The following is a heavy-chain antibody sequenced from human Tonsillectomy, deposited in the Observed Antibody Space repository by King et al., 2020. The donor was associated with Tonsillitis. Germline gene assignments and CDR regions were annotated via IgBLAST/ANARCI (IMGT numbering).Heavy chain of an antibody. CDR1: GYTFTGYY. J-gene: IGHJ6*02. V-gene: IGHV1-2*02. Sequence: VQLVESGAEVKKPGASVKVSCKASGYTFTGYYMDWVRQAPGQGLEWMAWINPNSGGTNYAQKFQGRVTMTRDTSINTAYMELSRLRAADTAVYYCARGGSSSSLNYYYGMDVWGQGTTVTVSS. D-gene: IGHD6-13*01. CDR3: ARGGSSSSLNYYYGMDV. CDR2: INPNSGGT.